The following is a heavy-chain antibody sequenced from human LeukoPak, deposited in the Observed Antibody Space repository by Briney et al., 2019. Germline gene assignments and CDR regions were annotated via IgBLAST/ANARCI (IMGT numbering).Heavy chain of an antibody. CDR1: GESFTSYY. V-gene: IGHV4-34*01. J-gene: IGHJ6*03. CDR2: INQIGST. Sequence: KPSETLSLTCAVYGESFTSYYWTWIRQTPLKGLDWIGEINQIGSTNYNPSLKSRATISTDTSKNQFSLKLRSVTAADTAVYYCARRVKVNFVGLFGEDNNYYYMDVWGKGTTVTVSS. CDR3: ARRVKVNFVGLFGEDNNYYYMDV. D-gene: IGHD3-10*02.